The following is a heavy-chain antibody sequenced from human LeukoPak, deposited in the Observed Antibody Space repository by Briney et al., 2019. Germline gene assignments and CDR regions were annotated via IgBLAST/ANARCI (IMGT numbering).Heavy chain of an antibody. CDR3: ARDRYSANLNADC. J-gene: IGHJ4*02. CDR1: GYTFTGYY. V-gene: IGHV1-2*02. D-gene: IGHD1-26*01. Sequence: SVTLSCKASGYTFTGYYIHWVRQAPGQGLEWMGWVNPNTGDTNYAQNFQGRVTVTRDTSISTAYMELSSLRYDDTAVYFCARDRYSANLNADCWGQGTLVTVSS. CDR2: VNPNTGDT.